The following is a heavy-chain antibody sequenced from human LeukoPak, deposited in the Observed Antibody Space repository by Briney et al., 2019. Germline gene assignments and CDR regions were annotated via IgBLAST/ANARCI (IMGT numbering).Heavy chain of an antibody. CDR3: AREQPSGVMAGIDY. J-gene: IGHJ4*02. V-gene: IGHV3-21*04. D-gene: IGHD2-21*01. CDR2: ISSSSSYI. Sequence: GGSLRLSCAASGFTFSSYSMNWVRQAPGKGLEWVSSISSSSSYIYYADSVKGRFTISRDNAKNSLYLQMNSLRAEDTAVYYCAREQPSGVMAGIDYWGQGTLVTVSS. CDR1: GFTFSSYS.